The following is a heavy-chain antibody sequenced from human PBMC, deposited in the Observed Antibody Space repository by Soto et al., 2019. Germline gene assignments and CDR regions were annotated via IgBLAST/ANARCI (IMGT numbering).Heavy chain of an antibody. J-gene: IGHJ3*02. V-gene: IGHV3-21*01. CDR3: ARDVTGIVVVPAADAFDI. CDR1: GFTFSSYS. CDR2: ISSSSYI. D-gene: IGHD2-2*01. Sequence: GGSLRLSCAASGFTFSSYSMNWVRQAPGKGLEWVSSISSSSYIYYADSVKGRFTISRDNAKNSLYLQMNRLRAEDTAVYYCARDVTGIVVVPAADAFDIWGQGTMVTVSS.